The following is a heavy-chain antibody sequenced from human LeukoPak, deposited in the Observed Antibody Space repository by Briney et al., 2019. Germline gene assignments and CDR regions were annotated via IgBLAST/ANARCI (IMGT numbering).Heavy chain of an antibody. CDR1: GYTFTRYV. CDR3: ARLVSGRGYCSGGSCYSYYMDV. J-gene: IGHJ6*03. CDR2: ISAYNGNT. V-gene: IGHV1-18*01. Sequence: ASVKVSCKASGYTFTRYVISWVRQAPGQGLEWTGWISAYNGNTNYAQKLQGRVTMTTDTSTSTAYMELRSLRSDDTAVYYCARLVSGRGYCSGGSCYSYYMDVWGKGTTVTVSS. D-gene: IGHD2-15*01.